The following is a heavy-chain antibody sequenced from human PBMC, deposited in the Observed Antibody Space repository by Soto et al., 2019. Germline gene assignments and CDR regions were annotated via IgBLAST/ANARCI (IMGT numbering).Heavy chain of an antibody. J-gene: IGHJ3*02. Sequence: PGGSLRLSCAASGFTFSSYAMHWVRQAPGKGLEWVAVISYDGSNKHYADSVKGRFTISRDNSKNTLYLQMNSLRAEDTAVYYCARAPGGSYYHDAFDIWGQGTMVTVSS. D-gene: IGHD1-26*01. CDR2: ISYDGSNK. CDR3: ARAPGGSYYHDAFDI. V-gene: IGHV3-30-3*01. CDR1: GFTFSSYA.